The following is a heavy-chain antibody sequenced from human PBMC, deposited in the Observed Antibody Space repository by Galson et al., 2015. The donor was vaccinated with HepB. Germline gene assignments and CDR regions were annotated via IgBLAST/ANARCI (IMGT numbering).Heavy chain of an antibody. CDR2: MSGTSVNS. Sequence: SLRLSCAASGYIFNNFALSWVRWAPGKGLEWVATMSGTSVNSYYADSVKGRFTVFRDDSKNTVSLQMNSLRADDTAIYYCAKDMRQYSSGWYEAAGLFFDYWGQGTLVTVSS. V-gene: IGHV3-23*01. CDR1: GYIFNNFA. J-gene: IGHJ4*02. CDR3: AKDMRQYSSGWYEAAGLFFDY. D-gene: IGHD6-19*01.